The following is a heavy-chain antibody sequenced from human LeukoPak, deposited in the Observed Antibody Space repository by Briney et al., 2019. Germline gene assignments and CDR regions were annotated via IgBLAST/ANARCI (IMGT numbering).Heavy chain of an antibody. V-gene: IGHV3-23*01. CDR1: GFTFSSYA. CDR2: IGRAGADI. Sequence: PGGSLRLSCAASGFTFSSYAMHWVRQAPGKGLEWVSVIGRAGADIQYADSVKGRFTISRDNSKNTLYLQMNGLRAEDTAVYFCAKYAPPTTVVTRFFDCWGQGALVTVSS. D-gene: IGHD4-23*01. J-gene: IGHJ4*02. CDR3: AKYAPPTTVVTRFFDC.